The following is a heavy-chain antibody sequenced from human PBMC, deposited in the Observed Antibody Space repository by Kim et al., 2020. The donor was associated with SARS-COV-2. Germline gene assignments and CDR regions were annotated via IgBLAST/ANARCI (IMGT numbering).Heavy chain of an antibody. CDR3: ARGKRGLYSSSWFNWFDP. J-gene: IGHJ5*02. CDR2: INHSGST. Sequence: SETLSLTCAVYGGSFSGYYWSWIRQPPGKGLEWIGEINHSGSTNYNPSLKSRVTISVDTSKNQFSLKLSSVTAADTAVYYCARGKRGLYSSSWFNWFDPWGQGTLVTVSS. CDR1: GGSFSGYY. V-gene: IGHV4-34*01. D-gene: IGHD6-13*01.